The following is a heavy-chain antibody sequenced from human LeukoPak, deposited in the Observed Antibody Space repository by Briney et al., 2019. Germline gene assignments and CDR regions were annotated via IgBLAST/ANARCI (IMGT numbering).Heavy chain of an antibody. CDR1: GGSISRNNW. Sequence: PSETLSLTCAVSGGSISRNNWWIWVRQSPGKGLEWSGEIYHDGSTNYNPSLKSRVTISMDKSKNQLSLKLNFVTAADTAVYYCARHGHDTGSYEAHFDYWGQGALVTVSS. J-gene: IGHJ4*02. CDR3: ARHGHDTGSYEAHFDY. CDR2: IYHDGST. D-gene: IGHD3-22*01. V-gene: IGHV4-4*02.